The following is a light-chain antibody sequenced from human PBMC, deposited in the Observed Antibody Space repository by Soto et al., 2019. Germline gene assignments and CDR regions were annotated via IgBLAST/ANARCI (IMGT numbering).Light chain of an antibody. V-gene: IGKV3-15*01. CDR1: QSVSSN. Sequence: EIVMTQSPATLSVSPGERATLSCRASQSVSSNLAWYQQKPGQTPKLLIYVASTRATGIPARFSGRGSGTEFTLTISSLQSEDFAFYYCQQYNVWPLTFGGGTKVEFK. J-gene: IGKJ4*01. CDR2: VAS. CDR3: QQYNVWPLT.